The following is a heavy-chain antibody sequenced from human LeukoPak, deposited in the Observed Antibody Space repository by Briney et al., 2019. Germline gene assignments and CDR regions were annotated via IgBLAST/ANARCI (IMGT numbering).Heavy chain of an antibody. J-gene: IGHJ5*02. Sequence: GGSLRLSCAASGFTFSNAWMSWVRQAPGKGLEWVGRIKSKTDGGTTDYAAPVKGRFTISRDDSKNTLYLQMNSLKTEDTALYYCTTPNEGNWFDPWGQGTLVTVSS. CDR2: IKSKTDGGTT. D-gene: IGHD2-8*01. V-gene: IGHV3-15*01. CDR3: TTPNEGNWFDP. CDR1: GFTFSNAW.